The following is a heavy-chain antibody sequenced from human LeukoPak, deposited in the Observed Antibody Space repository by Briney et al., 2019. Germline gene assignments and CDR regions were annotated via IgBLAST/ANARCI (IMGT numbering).Heavy chain of an antibody. D-gene: IGHD5-24*01. Sequence: GGSLRLSCAASGFTFSGYGMHWVRQAPGKGLEWVAVISYDGSNKYYADSVKGRFTISRDNSKNTLYLQMNSLRAEDTAVYYCAKDFESHGWLQYGEPSNYYYYGMDVWGQGTTVTVSS. J-gene: IGHJ6*02. CDR3: AKDFESHGWLQYGEPSNYYYYGMDV. V-gene: IGHV3-30*18. CDR2: ISYDGSNK. CDR1: GFTFSGYG.